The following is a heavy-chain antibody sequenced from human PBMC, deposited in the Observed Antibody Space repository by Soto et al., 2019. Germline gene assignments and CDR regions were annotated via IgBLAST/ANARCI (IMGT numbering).Heavy chain of an antibody. D-gene: IGHD6-13*01. J-gene: IGHJ5*02. CDR3: ARGVYP. Sequence: QVQLQESGPGLVKPSQTLSLTCTVSGGSINSGGYYWSWIRQHPGKGLEWIGYIYNSVITYYNPSPXSXXTTSLNTSENQFSLKLSSVTAADKAVYYCARGVYPWGQGTLVTVSS. CDR2: IYNSVIT. V-gene: IGHV4-31*03. CDR1: GGSINSGGYY.